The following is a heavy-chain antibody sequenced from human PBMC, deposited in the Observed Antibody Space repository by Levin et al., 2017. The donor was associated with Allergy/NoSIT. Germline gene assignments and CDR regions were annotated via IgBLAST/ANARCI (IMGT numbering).Heavy chain of an antibody. D-gene: IGHD3-9*01. CDR1: GFTFSSYW. Sequence: GASVKVSCAASGFTFSSYWMHWVRQAPGKGLVWVSRINSDGNNTTYADSVKGRFTISRNNAKNTLYLQMNSLRAEDTAVYYCARELSYYDILTGYGMDVWGQGTTVTVSS. CDR3: ARELSYYDILTGYGMDV. V-gene: IGHV3-74*01. CDR2: INSDGNNT. J-gene: IGHJ6*02.